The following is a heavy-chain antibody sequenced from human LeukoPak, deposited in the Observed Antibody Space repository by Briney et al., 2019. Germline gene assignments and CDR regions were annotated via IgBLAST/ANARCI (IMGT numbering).Heavy chain of an antibody. V-gene: IGHV4-59*08. Sequence: PSETLSLTCTVSGGSISSYYWSWIRQPPGKGLEWIGYIYYSGSTNYNPSLKSRVTISVDTSKNQFSLKLSSVTAADTAVYYCARKRYYGSGSFDYWGQGTLVTVSS. J-gene: IGHJ4*02. CDR1: GGSISSYY. D-gene: IGHD3-10*01. CDR3: ARKRYYGSGSFDY. CDR2: IYYSGST.